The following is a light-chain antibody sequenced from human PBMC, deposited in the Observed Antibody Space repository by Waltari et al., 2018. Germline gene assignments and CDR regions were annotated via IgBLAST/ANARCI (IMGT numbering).Light chain of an antibody. Sequence: QSALTQPASVSGSPGQSITISCTGTSSDVGSYNLVSWYQQHPGKAPKLMIYEVSKRPSGVSNRLSGAKSGNTASLTISGLQAEDEADYYCCSYAGSSTLLFGTGTKVTVL. CDR2: EVS. CDR3: CSYAGSSTLL. CDR1: SSDVGSYNL. V-gene: IGLV2-23*01. J-gene: IGLJ1*01.